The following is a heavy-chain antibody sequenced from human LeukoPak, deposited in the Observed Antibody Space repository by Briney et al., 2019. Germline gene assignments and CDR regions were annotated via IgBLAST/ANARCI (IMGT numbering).Heavy chain of an antibody. J-gene: IGHJ5*02. CDR3: ARWATTVVTPRGNWFDP. Sequence: ASVKVSCKASGYTFTSYAMNWVRQAPGQGLEWMGWINTNTGNPTYAQGFTGRFVFSLDTSVSTAYLQISSLKAEDTAVYYCARWATTVVTPRGNWFDPWGQGTLVTVSS. V-gene: IGHV7-4-1*02. D-gene: IGHD4-23*01. CDR2: INTNTGNP. CDR1: GYTFTSYA.